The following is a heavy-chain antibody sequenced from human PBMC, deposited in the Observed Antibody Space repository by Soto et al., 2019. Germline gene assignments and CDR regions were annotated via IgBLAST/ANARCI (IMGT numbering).Heavy chain of an antibody. CDR3: ARDSGYDFSYFDY. J-gene: IGHJ4*02. Sequence: QVQLVESGGGVVQPGRSLRLSCAASGFTFSSYGMHWVRQAPGKGLEWVAVIWYDGSNKYYADSVKGRFTISRDNSKNTLYLQMNSLTAEDTAVYYCARDSGYDFSYFDYWGQGTLVTVSS. CDR2: IWYDGSNK. D-gene: IGHD5-12*01. CDR1: GFTFSSYG. V-gene: IGHV3-33*01.